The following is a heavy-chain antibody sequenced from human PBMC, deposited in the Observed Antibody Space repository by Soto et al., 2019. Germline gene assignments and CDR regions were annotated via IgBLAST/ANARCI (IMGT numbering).Heavy chain of an antibody. V-gene: IGHV4-4*02. CDR3: AVEVREYGAAVEYFQH. D-gene: IGHD6-13*01. J-gene: IGHJ1*01. Sequence: QVQLQESGPGLVKPSGTLSLTCAVSGGAISSSNWWSWVRQPPGKGLVWIGEIYHSGSTNYNPSLKSRVTISVDKSKNQFSLKLSSVTAADTAVYYCAVEVREYGAAVEYFQHWGQGTLVTVAS. CDR1: GGAISSSNW. CDR2: IYHSGST.